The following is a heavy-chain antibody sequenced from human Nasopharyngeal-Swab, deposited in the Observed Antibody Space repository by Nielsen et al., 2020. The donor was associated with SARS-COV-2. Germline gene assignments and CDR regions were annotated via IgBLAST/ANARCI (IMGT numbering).Heavy chain of an antibody. CDR2: IDAGGGNT. J-gene: IGHJ4*02. V-gene: IGHV3-23*01. CDR3: AKDRKYGSGTYEKHFLDY. Sequence: GESLKISCAASGFTFSTYAMTWVRQAPGKGLEWVSTIDAGGGNTWYADSVKGRFTISRDNSKNTLYLQMNSLRAEDTAVYYCAKDRKYGSGTYEKHFLDYWGQGTLVTVSS. D-gene: IGHD3-10*01. CDR1: GFTFSTYA.